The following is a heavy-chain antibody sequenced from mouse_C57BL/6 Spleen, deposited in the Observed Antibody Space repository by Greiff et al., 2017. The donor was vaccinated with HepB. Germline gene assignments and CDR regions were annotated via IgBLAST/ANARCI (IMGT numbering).Heavy chain of an antibody. Sequence: QVQLQQPGAELVKPGASVKLSCKASGYTFTSYWMHWVKQRPGQGLEWIGMIHPNSCSTNYNEKFKSKATLTVDKSSSTAYMQLSSLTSEDSAVYYCARGDSSGGFAYWGQGTLVTVSA. J-gene: IGHJ3*01. CDR2: IHPNSCST. V-gene: IGHV1-64*01. CDR3: ARGDSSGGFAY. CDR1: GYTFTSYW. D-gene: IGHD3-2*02.